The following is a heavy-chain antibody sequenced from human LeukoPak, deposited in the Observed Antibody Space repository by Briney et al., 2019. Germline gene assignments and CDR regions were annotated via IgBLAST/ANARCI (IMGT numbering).Heavy chain of an antibody. D-gene: IGHD2-2*02. J-gene: IGHJ5*02. CDR2: INHSGST. CDR1: GGSFSGYY. Sequence: SETLSLTCAVYGGSFSGYYWSWIRQPPGKGLEWIGEINHSGSTNYNPSLKSRVTIAVDTFKNQFSLKLSSVTAADTAVYYCARAPFKRKYQLLYSSWGQGTLVTVSS. V-gene: IGHV4-34*01. CDR3: ARAPFKRKYQLLYSS.